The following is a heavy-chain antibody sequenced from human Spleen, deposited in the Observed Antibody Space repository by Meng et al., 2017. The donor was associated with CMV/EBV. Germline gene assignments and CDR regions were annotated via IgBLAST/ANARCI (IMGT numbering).Heavy chain of an antibody. Sequence: SETLSLTCSVSGDSISSSSYSWGWIRQPPGKGLEWIGTIYYGRSTSYNTSLKSRVTLSVDTSKNQFSLKMASVTAADTALYYCASELMVVAALVDYWGQGTLVTVSS. CDR3: ASELMVVAALVDY. CDR1: GDSISSSSYS. V-gene: IGHV4-39*07. D-gene: IGHD2-15*01. CDR2: IYYGRST. J-gene: IGHJ4*02.